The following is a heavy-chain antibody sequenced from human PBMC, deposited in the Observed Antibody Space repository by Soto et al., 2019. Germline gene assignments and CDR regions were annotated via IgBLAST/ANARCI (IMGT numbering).Heavy chain of an antibody. CDR2: IYYSGST. CDR3: ARALQYYYDSSGYYSGFDY. J-gene: IGHJ4*02. Sequence: PSETLSLTCVVSESSISSYYWSWIRQPPGKGLEWIGYIYYSGSTNYNPSLKSRVTISVDTSKNQFSLKLSSVTAADTAVYYCARALQYYYDSSGYYSGFDYWGQGTLVTVSS. CDR1: ESSISSYY. D-gene: IGHD3-22*01. V-gene: IGHV4-59*01.